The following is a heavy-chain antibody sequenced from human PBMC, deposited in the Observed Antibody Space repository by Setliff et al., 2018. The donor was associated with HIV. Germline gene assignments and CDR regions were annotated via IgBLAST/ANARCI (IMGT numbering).Heavy chain of an antibody. CDR1: GGSIKNGPSS. J-gene: IGHJ4*02. Sequence: SETLSLTCSVSGGSIKNGPSSWTWIRQPAGRGLEWIGHIYTSGTTNYNSSLNSRVTISVDTSKNQFSLKLTSVTAADTAVYYCAKGVRGYNKGGLDHWGQGTLVTVSS. CDR2: IYTSGTT. CDR3: AKGVRGYNKGGLDH. V-gene: IGHV4-61*09. D-gene: IGHD5-18*01.